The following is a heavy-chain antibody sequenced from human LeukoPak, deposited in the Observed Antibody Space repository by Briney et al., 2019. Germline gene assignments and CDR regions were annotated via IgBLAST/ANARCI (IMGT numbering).Heavy chain of an antibody. D-gene: IGHD6-25*01. V-gene: IGHV4-59*01. CDR1: GGAINSYY. CDR2: IYFSGSP. Sequence: SETLSLTCTVSGGAINSYYWSWIRKPPGKGLEWIGNIYFSGSPNYNPSHKSRVTISVDPSKSQFSLKLRSVTAADTAVYFCARGQRIERTFDMWGQGTMVIVSS. CDR3: ARGQRIERTFDM. J-gene: IGHJ3*02.